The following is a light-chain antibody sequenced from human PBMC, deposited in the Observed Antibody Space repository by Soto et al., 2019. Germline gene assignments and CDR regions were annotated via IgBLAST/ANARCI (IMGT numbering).Light chain of an antibody. CDR3: SSYTSSSTTYV. V-gene: IGLV2-14*03. J-gene: IGLJ1*01. CDR2: DVS. Sequence: QSVLTQPASVSGSPGQSITISCTGTSSDVGGYNYVSWYQHHPGKAPKLMIYDVSNRPSGVSNRFSGSKSGNTASLTISGLQPEDEADYYCSSYTSSSTTYVFGTGTKVTVL. CDR1: SSDVGGYNY.